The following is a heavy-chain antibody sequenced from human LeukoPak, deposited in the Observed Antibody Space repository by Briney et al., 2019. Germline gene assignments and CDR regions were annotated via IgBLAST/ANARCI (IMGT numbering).Heavy chain of an antibody. V-gene: IGHV1-69*04. CDR3: AKDQGLTAPPPYGLGV. Sequence: SVKVSCKTSGGTFSSSAITWVRQAPGQGLEWMGRIIPVLNITTYAQKFQGRVTITADTSSSTVYMELSSLRSEETAVYYCAKDQGLTAPPPYGLGVWGQGTTVIVSS. CDR1: GGTFSSSA. D-gene: IGHD5-18*01. J-gene: IGHJ6*02. CDR2: IIPVLNIT.